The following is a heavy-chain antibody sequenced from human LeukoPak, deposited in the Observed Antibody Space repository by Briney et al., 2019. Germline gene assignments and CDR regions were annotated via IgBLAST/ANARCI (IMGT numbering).Heavy chain of an antibody. CDR3: ARPLEGGSRITIFGGFDY. CDR1: GFTFSSYA. Sequence: PGGSLRLSCAASGFTFSSYAMHWVRQAPGKGLEYVSAISSNGGSTYYANSVKGRFAISRDNSKNTLYLQMGSLRAEDMAVYYCARPLEGGSRITIFGGFDYWGQGTLVTVSS. J-gene: IGHJ4*02. D-gene: IGHD3-9*01. V-gene: IGHV3-64*01. CDR2: ISSNGGST.